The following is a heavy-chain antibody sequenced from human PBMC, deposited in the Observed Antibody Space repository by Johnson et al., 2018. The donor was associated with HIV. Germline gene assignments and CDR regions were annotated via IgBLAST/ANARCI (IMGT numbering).Heavy chain of an antibody. CDR2: INWNGGST. Sequence: VQLVESGGGLVKPGGSLRLSCAASGFTFDDYGMSWVRQAPGKGLEWVSGINWNGGSTGYADSVKGRFTISRDNAKNSLYLQMNSLRAEDTALYYCAKVLDNFWSGYYHLNDAFDIWGQGTMVTVSS. V-gene: IGHV3-20*04. D-gene: IGHD3-3*01. J-gene: IGHJ3*02. CDR1: GFTFDDYG. CDR3: AKVLDNFWSGYYHLNDAFDI.